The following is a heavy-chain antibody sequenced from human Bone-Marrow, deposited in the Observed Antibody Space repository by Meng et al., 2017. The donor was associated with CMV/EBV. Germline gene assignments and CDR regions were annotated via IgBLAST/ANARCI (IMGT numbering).Heavy chain of an antibody. CDR1: GGSIRSYH. CDR3: ARVMGDRGGFYYYGMDV. CDR2: IYYNGST. Sequence: SEPLSLPCSVSGGSIRSYHWSWIRQPPGKGLEWLGYIYYNGSTKYNPSLKSPVSMSVDTSKNHFSLKLSAVTAADTAVYYCARVMGDRGGFYYYGMDVWGQGTTVTVSS. D-gene: IGHD3-16*01. J-gene: IGHJ6*02. V-gene: IGHV4-59*01.